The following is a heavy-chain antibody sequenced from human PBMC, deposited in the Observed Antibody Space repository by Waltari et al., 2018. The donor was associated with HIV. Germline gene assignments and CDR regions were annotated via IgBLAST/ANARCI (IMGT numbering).Heavy chain of an antibody. CDR2: IYPSWST. J-gene: IGHJ6*02. D-gene: IGHD2-15*01. CDR3: ARVFCSGGSCYGDGRYGMDV. Sequence: QVQLQESGPGLVKPLQTLSLTCTVSGGSISSGSYYWNWIRQPAGKGLEWIGRIYPSWSTNDNPALKSRVTISVDTSKNQFSLKRSSVTAADTAVYYCARVFCSGGSCYGDGRYGMDVWGQGTTVTVSS. V-gene: IGHV4-61*02. CDR1: GGSISSGSYY.